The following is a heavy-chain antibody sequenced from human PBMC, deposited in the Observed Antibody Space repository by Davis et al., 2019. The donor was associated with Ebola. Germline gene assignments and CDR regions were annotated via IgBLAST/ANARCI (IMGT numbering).Heavy chain of an antibody. CDR2: ISWNSGSI. J-gene: IGHJ4*02. CDR1: GFTFDDYA. V-gene: IGHV3-9*01. CDR3: AKDGALYSDYFDY. Sequence: SLRLSCAVSGFTFDDYAMHWVRQAPGKGLEWVSGISWNSGSIGYADSVKGRFTISRDNAKNSLYLQMNSLRAEDTALYYCAKDGALYSDYFDYWGQGTLVTVSS. D-gene: IGHD4-11*01.